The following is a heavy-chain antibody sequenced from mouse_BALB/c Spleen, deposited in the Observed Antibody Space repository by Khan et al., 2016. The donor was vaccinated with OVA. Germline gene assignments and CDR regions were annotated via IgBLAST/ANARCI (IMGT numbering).Heavy chain of an antibody. CDR1: GYSFTDYL. J-gene: IGHJ3*01. D-gene: IGHD1-3*01. Sequence: VQLKQSGTVLARPGASVKMSCKASGYSFTDYLIHWVKQRPGQGLEWIGDIFPGNSDTTYNKKFRDKAKLTADTSASAAYMELSSLTNDDSAVYYCTRGGYSSFAYWGQGTLVTVSA. CDR2: IFPGNSDT. CDR3: TRGGYSSFAY. V-gene: IGHV1-5*01.